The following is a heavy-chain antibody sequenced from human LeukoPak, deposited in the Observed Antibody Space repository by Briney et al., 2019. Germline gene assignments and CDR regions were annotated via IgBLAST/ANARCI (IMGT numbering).Heavy chain of an antibody. J-gene: IGHJ4*02. CDR1: GGSISSGGYS. D-gene: IGHD4-17*01. V-gene: IGHV4-30-2*01. CDR2: IYHSGST. Sequence: PSETLSLTCAVSGGSISSGGYSWSWIRQPPGKGLEWIGYIYHSGSTYYNPSLKSRVTIPVDRSKNQFSLKLSSVTAADTAVYYCAGGGVGDPVDYWGQGTLATVSS. CDR3: AGGGVGDPVDY.